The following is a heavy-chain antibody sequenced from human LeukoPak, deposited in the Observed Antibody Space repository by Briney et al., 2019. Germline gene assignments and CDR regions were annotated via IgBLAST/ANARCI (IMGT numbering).Heavy chain of an antibody. V-gene: IGHV3-23*01. CDR2: LRGNGET. J-gene: IGHJ4*02. CDR1: GFSFSNYA. CDR3: AKDRAWENYFDY. D-gene: IGHD1-26*01. Sequence: GGSLRLSCTASGFSFSNYAMSWVRQAPARGPEWVSSLRGNGETFYADSVKGRFTISRDNSKNTLYLQMNSLRAEDTAVYYCAKDRAWENYFDYWGQGTLVTVSS.